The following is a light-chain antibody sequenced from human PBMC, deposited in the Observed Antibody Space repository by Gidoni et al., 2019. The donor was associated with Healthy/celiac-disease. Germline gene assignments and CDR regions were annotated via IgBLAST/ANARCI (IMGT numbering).Light chain of an antibody. Sequence: DIVMTNSPDSLAVSLGERATINCKSSQRVLYSSNNKNYLAWYQQKPGQPPKLLIYWASTRESGVPDRFSGSGSGTDFTLTISSLQAEDVAVYYCQQYYSTPRTFGQGTKVEIK. CDR2: WAS. CDR3: QQYYSTPRT. CDR1: QRVLYSSNNKNY. J-gene: IGKJ1*01. V-gene: IGKV4-1*01.